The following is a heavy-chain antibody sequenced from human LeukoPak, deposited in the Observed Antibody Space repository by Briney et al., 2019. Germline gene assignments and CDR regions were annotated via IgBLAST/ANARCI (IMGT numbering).Heavy chain of an antibody. V-gene: IGHV1-69*06. CDR2: IIPIFGTA. D-gene: IGHD3-22*01. Sequence: SVTVSCKPSGGTFISYAISWVRQAPGQGLEWMGRIIPIFGTANYAQKFQGRVTITADKSTSTAYMELSSLRSEDTAVYYCARAASYYDSSGYQIYYFDYWGQGTLVTVSS. CDR1: GGTFISYA. J-gene: IGHJ4*02. CDR3: ARAASYYDSSGYQIYYFDY.